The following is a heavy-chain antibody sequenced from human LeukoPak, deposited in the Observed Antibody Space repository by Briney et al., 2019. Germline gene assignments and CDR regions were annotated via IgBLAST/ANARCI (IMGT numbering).Heavy chain of an antibody. CDR3: ARGSITMVRGVIIPTPFDY. CDR2: ISGSGGST. J-gene: IGHJ4*02. CDR1: GFTFSSYA. V-gene: IGHV3-23*01. D-gene: IGHD3-10*01. Sequence: GGSLRLSCAASGFTFSSYAMSWVRQAPGKGLEWVSAISGSGGSTYYADSVKGRFTISRDNAKNSLYLQMNSLRAEDTAVYYCARGSITMVRGVIIPTPFDYWGQGTLVTVSS.